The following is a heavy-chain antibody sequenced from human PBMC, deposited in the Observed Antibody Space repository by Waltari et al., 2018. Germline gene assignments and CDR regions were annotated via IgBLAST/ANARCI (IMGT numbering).Heavy chain of an antibody. CDR1: GGSFSGYY. D-gene: IGHD3-3*01. Sequence: QVQLQQWGAGLLKPSETLSLTCAVHGGSFSGYYWIWIRQPQGKGLGGIGEINHSGSTNYNPSLKSRVTISVDTSKNQFSLKLSSVTAADTAVYYCARGPAFWSGYYTQNYYYYYMDVWGKGTTVTVSS. J-gene: IGHJ6*03. V-gene: IGHV4-34*01. CDR3: ARGPAFWSGYYTQNYYYYYMDV. CDR2: INHSGST.